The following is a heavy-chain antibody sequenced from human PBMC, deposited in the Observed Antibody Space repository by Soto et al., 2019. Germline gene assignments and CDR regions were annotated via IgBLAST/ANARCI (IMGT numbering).Heavy chain of an antibody. Sequence: GASVKVSCKASGVTFSSYAISWVRQAPGQGLEWMGGIIPIFGTANYAQKFQGRVTITADEATSTAYMELSSLRSEDTAVYYCAIMAGYTWNPAPRPYDYWGQGTLVTVSS. CDR2: IIPIFGTA. D-gene: IGHD1-20*01. CDR3: AIMAGYTWNPAPRPYDY. J-gene: IGHJ4*02. V-gene: IGHV1-69*13. CDR1: GVTFSSYA.